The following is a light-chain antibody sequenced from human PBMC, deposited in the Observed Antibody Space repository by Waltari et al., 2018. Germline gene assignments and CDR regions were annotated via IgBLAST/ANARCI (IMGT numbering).Light chain of an antibody. CDR2: EAS. CDR3: HQYNSIPRT. V-gene: IGKV1-5*03. J-gene: IGKJ1*01. Sequence: DIQMTQPPSTLSASVGDRVSITCRASQTIDSWVAWYQQKPGKAPKLLIYEASSLESGVPSRFGGSRSGTEFTLTISSLQPDDFATYYCHQYNSIPRTFGQGTKVETK. CDR1: QTIDSW.